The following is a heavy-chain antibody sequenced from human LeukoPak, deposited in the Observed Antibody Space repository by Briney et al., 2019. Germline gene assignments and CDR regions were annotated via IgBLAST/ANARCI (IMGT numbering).Heavy chain of an antibody. D-gene: IGHD3-22*01. Sequence: GGSLRLSCTAGGITFGDFAMSWFRQAPGKGLEWVSGISWNSGSIGYADSVKGRFTISRDNAKNSLYLQMNSLRAEDTALYYCAKDQGFSVDSSGYLDYWGQGTLVTVSS. V-gene: IGHV3-9*01. J-gene: IGHJ4*02. CDR2: ISWNSGSI. CDR3: AKDQGFSVDSSGYLDY. CDR1: GITFGDFA.